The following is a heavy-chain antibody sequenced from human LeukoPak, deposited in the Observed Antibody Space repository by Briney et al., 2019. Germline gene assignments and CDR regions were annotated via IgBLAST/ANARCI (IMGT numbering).Heavy chain of an antibody. D-gene: IGHD3-10*01. CDR2: IYYSGST. V-gene: IGHV4-59*01. J-gene: IGHJ4*02. Sequence: KPSETLSLTCIVSGGSIGSYYWSWIRQPPGKGLEWIGHIYYSGSTDYNPSLRSRVTISVDTSKNQFSLKLSSVTAADTAVYYCARTSGSYYIDYWGQGTLVTVSS. CDR1: GGSIGSYY. CDR3: ARTSGSYYIDY.